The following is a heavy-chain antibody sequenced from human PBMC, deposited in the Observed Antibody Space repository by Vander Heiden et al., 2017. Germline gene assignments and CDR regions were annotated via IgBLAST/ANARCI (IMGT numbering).Heavy chain of an antibody. V-gene: IGHV3-73*02. CDR1: GFTFSGAA. CDR3: TGEGLWFGG. Sequence: EVQLVESGGGLVQPGGSLKLSRAASGFTFSGAAMQWVRQASGKGLEWVGRIRSKANSYATAYAASVKGRFTISRDDSKNTAYLQMNSLKTEDTAVYYCTGEGLWFGGWGQGTLVTVSS. D-gene: IGHD3-10*01. J-gene: IGHJ4*02. CDR2: IRSKANSYAT.